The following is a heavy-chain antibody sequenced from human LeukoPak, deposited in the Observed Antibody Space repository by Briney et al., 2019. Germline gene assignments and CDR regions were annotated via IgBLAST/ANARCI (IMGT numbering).Heavy chain of an antibody. CDR3: ARRAPGMGLFDY. D-gene: IGHD6-13*01. CDR2: IYYSGST. V-gene: IGHV4-59*08. J-gene: IGHJ4*02. CDR1: GGSVSSYY. Sequence: SETLSLTCTVSGGSVSSYYWSWIRQTPGKGLEWIGYIYYSGSTNYNPSLKSRVTISVDTSKNQFSLKLSSVTAADTAVYYCARRAPGMGLFDYWGQGTLVTVSS.